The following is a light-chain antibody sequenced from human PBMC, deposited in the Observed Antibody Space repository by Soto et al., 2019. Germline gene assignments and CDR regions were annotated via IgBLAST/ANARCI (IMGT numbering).Light chain of an antibody. J-gene: IGKJ1*01. CDR1: QSISDT. V-gene: IGKV3-15*01. CDR3: QQRSNWPPEWT. Sequence: EIVMTQSPATLSVSPGGRATLSFSASQSISDTLAWYQQKPGQAPRLLIHGASTRATGFPARFSGSGSGTDFTLTISSLQSEDFAVYYCQQRSNWPPEWTFGQGTKVDIK. CDR2: GAS.